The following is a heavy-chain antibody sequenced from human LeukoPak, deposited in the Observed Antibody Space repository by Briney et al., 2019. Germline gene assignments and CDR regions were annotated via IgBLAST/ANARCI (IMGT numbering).Heavy chain of an antibody. CDR1: GFTFSSYW. CDR2: IKQDGSER. V-gene: IGHV3-7*01. D-gene: IGHD2-2*01. CDR3: ARFPRYCSSTSCRYFDY. J-gene: IGHJ4*02. Sequence: GGSLRLSCAASGFTFSSYWMSWVRQAPGKGLEWVANIKQDGSERYYVDSVKGRFTISRDNAKNPLYLQMNSLRAEDTAVYYCARFPRYCSSTSCRYFDYWGQGTLVTVSS.